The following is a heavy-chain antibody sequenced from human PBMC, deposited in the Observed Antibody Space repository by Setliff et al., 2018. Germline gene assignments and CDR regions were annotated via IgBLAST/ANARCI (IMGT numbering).Heavy chain of an antibody. D-gene: IGHD3-3*01. CDR1: GFTFSSHT. CDR3: GRDVFDFRTGQGGP. J-gene: IGHJ5*02. V-gene: IGHV3-48*03. CDR2: FSSSGSI. Sequence: PGGSLRLSCAASGFTFSSHTMNWVRQGPGKGLEWVAYFSSSGSISYANSVKGRFTISRDNAKNSLYLQMNSLRVEDTAVYYCGRDVFDFRTGQGGPWGQGTRVTVSS.